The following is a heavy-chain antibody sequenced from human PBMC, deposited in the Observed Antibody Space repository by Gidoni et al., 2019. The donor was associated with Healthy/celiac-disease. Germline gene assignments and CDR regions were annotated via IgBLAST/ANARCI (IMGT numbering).Heavy chain of an antibody. CDR3: ARGGSGSYLGGMGAMVFDY. CDR2: INPNSGGT. Sequence: QVQLVQSGAEVKKPGASVKVSCKAAGYTFTGYYMHWVRQAPGQGPEWMGWINPNSGGTNYAQKFQGWVTMTRDTSISTAYMELSRLRSDDTAVYYCARGGSGSYLGGMGAMVFDYWGQGTLVTVSS. J-gene: IGHJ4*02. D-gene: IGHD1-26*01. CDR1: GYTFTGYY. V-gene: IGHV1-2*04.